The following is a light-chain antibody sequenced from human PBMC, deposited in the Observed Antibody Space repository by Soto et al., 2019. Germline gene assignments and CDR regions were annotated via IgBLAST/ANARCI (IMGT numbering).Light chain of an antibody. CDR1: QGISSY. Sequence: IQLTQSPSFLSASVGDRVTITCRASQGISSYLAWYQQKPGKAPKLLIYAASTLQSGVPSRFSGGGSGTEFTLTISSLQPEDFATYHCQQYNSLITFGQGTRLEIK. CDR3: QQYNSLIT. CDR2: AAS. J-gene: IGKJ5*01. V-gene: IGKV1-9*01.